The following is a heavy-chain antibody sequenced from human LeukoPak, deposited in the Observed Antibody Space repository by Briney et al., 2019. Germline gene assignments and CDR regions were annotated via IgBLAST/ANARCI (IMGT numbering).Heavy chain of an antibody. CDR2: FDPEDGET. J-gene: IGHJ4*02. Sequence: SSVRVSCKVSGYTLTELSMHWVRQAPGKGLDWMGGFDPEDGETIYAQKFQGRVTMTEDTSTDTAYMELSSLRSEDTAVYYCATVYSSGWRVFDYWGQGTLSASPQ. V-gene: IGHV1-24*01. CDR3: ATVYSSGWRVFDY. D-gene: IGHD6-19*01. CDR1: GYTLTELS.